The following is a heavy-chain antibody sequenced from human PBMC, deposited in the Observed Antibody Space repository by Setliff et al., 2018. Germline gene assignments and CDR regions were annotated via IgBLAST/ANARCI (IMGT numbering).Heavy chain of an antibody. CDR3: ARHVGIRGRGYNYYYYYMDV. V-gene: IGHV4-39*01. CDR1: GGSISTNTYF. Sequence: SETLSLTCTVSGGSISTNTYFWGWIRQPPGKGLEWTGNTYYSGDTYYNPSLKSRVTISVDTSRNQFSLKLSSVTATDTAIYYCARHVGIRGRGYNYYYYYMDVWGKGTTVTVSS. J-gene: IGHJ6*03. D-gene: IGHD3-10*01. CDR2: TYYSGDT.